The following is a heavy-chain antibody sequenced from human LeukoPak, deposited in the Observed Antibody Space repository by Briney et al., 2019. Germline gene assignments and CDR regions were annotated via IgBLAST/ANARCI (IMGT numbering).Heavy chain of an antibody. CDR1: GGSISSSSYY. CDR2: IYYSGST. J-gene: IGHJ4*02. D-gene: IGHD3-22*01. CDR3: ARDYYDSSLTYFDY. Sequence: SETLSLTCTVPGGSISSSSYYWGWIRQPPGKGLEWIGSIYYSGSTYYNPSLESRVTISVDTSKNQFSLKLSSVTAADTAVYYCARDYYDSSLTYFDYWGQGTLVTVSS. V-gene: IGHV4-39*02.